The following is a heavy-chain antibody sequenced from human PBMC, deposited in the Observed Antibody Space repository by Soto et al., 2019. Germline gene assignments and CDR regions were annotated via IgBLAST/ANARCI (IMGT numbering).Heavy chain of an antibody. Sequence: PGGSLRLSCTASGFNFSSYWMHWVRQAPGKGLVWVSRINSDGSSTSYADSVKGRFTISRDNAKNTLYLQMNSLRAEDTAVYYCARDLFRAWPYCSGGSCPSNYFDCWGQGTLVTVSS. J-gene: IGHJ4*02. CDR3: ARDLFRAWPYCSGGSCPSNYFDC. CDR1: GFNFSSYW. CDR2: INSDGSST. D-gene: IGHD2-15*01. V-gene: IGHV3-74*01.